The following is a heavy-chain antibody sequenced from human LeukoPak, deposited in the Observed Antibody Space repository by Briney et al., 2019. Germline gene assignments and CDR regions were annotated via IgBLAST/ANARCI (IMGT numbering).Heavy chain of an antibody. CDR1: GGSISSYY. CDR3: ARESVAGHPYYYYMDV. CDR2: IYYSGST. V-gene: IGHV4-59*01. Sequence: SETLSLTCTVSGGSISSYYWSWIRQPPGKGLEWIGDIYYSGSTNYNPSLKSRVTISVDTSKNQFSLKLSSVTAADTAVYYCARESVAGHPYYYYMDVWGKGTTVTVSS. J-gene: IGHJ6*03. D-gene: IGHD6-19*01.